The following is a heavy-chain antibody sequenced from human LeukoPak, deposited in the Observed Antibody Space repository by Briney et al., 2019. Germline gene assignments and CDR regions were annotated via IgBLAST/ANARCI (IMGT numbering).Heavy chain of an antibody. V-gene: IGHV1-2*02. CDR2: INPNSGGT. CDR3: ARDVTTVRGAIFVY. D-gene: IGHD3-10*01. Sequence: ASVKVSCKASGYTFTGYYMHWLRQAPGQGLEWMGWINPNSGGTNYAQKFQGRVTMTRDTSISTAYMELSRLRSDDTAVYYCARDVTTVRGAIFVYWGQGTLVTVSS. CDR1: GYTFTGYY. J-gene: IGHJ4*02.